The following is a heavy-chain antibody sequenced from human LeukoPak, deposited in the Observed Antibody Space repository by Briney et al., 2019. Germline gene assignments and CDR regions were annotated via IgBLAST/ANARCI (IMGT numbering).Heavy chain of an antibody. CDR3: AKEYYDFWSGYYTSQTYYYYYGMDV. CDR1: GFTFSSNG. J-gene: IGHJ6*02. Sequence: PGGSLRLSCAASGFTFSSNGRHRGRRPPAKGREGVAVIWYDGVNKYYADSVKGRFTISRDNSKNTLYLQMNSLRAEDTAVYYCAKEYYDFWSGYYTSQTYYYYYGMDVWGQGTTVTVSS. V-gene: IGHV3-30*02. CDR2: IWYDGVNK. D-gene: IGHD3-3*01.